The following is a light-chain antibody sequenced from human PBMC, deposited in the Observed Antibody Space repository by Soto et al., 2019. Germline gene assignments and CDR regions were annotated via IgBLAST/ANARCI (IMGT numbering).Light chain of an antibody. CDR1: SSNIGSNS. V-gene: IGLV1-44*01. CDR2: STD. CDR3: AAWDDSRNAHV. Sequence: QSVLTQPPSASGTPGQRVTISCSGSSSNIGSNSVSWYQQLPGTAPKLVIYSTDQRPSGVPDRFSGSKSGTSASLAVSGLQSEDEADYYCAAWDDSRNAHVFGTGTKLTVL. J-gene: IGLJ1*01.